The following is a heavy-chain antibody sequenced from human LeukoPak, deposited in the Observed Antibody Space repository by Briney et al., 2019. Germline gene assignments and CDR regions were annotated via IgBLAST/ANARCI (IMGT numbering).Heavy chain of an antibody. Sequence: SETLSLTCAVYGGSFSGYYWSWIRQPPGKGLEWIGEINHSGSTNYNPSLKSRVTISVDTSKNQFSLKLSSVTAADTAVYYCARGVRRFGELLDWGRGTLVTVSS. D-gene: IGHD3-10*01. CDR1: GGSFSGYY. J-gene: IGHJ4*02. CDR3: ARGVRRFGELLD. CDR2: INHSGST. V-gene: IGHV4-34*01.